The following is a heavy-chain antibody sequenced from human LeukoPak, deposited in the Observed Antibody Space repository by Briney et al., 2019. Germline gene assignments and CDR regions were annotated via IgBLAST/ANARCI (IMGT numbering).Heavy chain of an antibody. Sequence: GGSLRLSCAASGFTFSSYGMSWVRQAPGKGLEWVAFIRYDGSNKYYADSVKGRLTISRDNSKNTLYLQMNSLRAEDTAVYYCARGGGNYYYMDVWGKGTTVTVSS. CDR1: GFTFSSYG. CDR3: ARGGGNYYYMDV. CDR2: IRYDGSNK. J-gene: IGHJ6*03. V-gene: IGHV3-30*02.